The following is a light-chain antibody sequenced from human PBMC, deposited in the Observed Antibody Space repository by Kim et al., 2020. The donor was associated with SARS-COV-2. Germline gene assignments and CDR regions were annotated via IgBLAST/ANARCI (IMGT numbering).Light chain of an antibody. V-gene: IGKV1-39*01. Sequence: IQMTQSPSSLSASVGDRVTISCRASQYISNYLNWYQQRPGKAPKVLIYATSILQSGVPPRFSGSGSGTDFTLTISSLQPEDCATYYCQQSYSNPPEYTFGQGTKLEI. J-gene: IGKJ2*01. CDR2: ATS. CDR1: QYISNY. CDR3: QQSYSNPPEYT.